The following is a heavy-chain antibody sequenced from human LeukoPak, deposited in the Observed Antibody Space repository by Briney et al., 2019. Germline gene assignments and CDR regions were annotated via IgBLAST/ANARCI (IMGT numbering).Heavy chain of an antibody. J-gene: IGHJ4*02. CDR2: IYPGDPDT. V-gene: IGHV5-51*01. CDR3: ARGRYSGTYLSYFDY. CDR1: GYSFTSFW. Sequence: GESLKISCKGSGYSFTSFWIAWVRQMPGKGLEWMGIIYPGDPDTRYSPSFEGQVTFSADKSISTAYLQWSSLKASDTAMYYCARGRYSGTYLSYFDYWAQGTLVTVSS. D-gene: IGHD1-26*01.